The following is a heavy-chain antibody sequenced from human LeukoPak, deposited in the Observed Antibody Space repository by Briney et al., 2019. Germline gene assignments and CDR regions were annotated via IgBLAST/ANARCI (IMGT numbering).Heavy chain of an antibody. J-gene: IGHJ4*02. V-gene: IGHV3-15*01. Sequence: GGSLRLSCAASGFIFSNAWMNWVRQAPGKGLEWVGRIKRKTVAGTTEYAAPVKGRFTISRDDSKNTLYLEMNSLKIEDTAVYYCTRGSNSDDSSDFDHWCQGTLVTVSS. CDR2: IKRKTVAGTT. D-gene: IGHD3-22*01. CDR1: GFIFSNAW. CDR3: TRGSNSDDSSDFDH.